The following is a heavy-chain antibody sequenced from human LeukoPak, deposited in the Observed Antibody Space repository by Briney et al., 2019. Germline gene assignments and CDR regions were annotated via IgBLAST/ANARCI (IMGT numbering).Heavy chain of an antibody. CDR3: GRRPAVDGPIDN. CDR2: IYSSGTT. J-gene: IGHJ4*01. CDR1: GGSLHRSF. V-gene: IGHV4-59*01. Sequence: PSETLSLICVVSGGSLHRSFWTWVRQPPGKGLEWIGRIYSSGTTDYSPSLKSRLTISIDTSNNQFSLRLASVTAADTAVYYCGRRPAVDGPIDNWGQGILVAVSS. D-gene: IGHD3/OR15-3a*01.